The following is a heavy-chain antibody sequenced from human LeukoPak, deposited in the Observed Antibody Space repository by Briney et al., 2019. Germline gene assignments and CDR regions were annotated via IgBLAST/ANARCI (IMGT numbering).Heavy chain of an antibody. V-gene: IGHV3-21*01. D-gene: IGHD3-10*01. CDR3: ARDTLSGGYYGHYYYYMDV. Sequence: TGGSLRLSCAASGFTFSSYSMNWVRQAPGKGLEWVSSISSSSSYIYYADSVKGRFTISRDNAKNSLYLQMNSLRAEDTAVYYCARDTLSGGYYGHYYYYMDVWGKGTTVTISS. J-gene: IGHJ6*03. CDR2: ISSSSSYI. CDR1: GFTFSSYS.